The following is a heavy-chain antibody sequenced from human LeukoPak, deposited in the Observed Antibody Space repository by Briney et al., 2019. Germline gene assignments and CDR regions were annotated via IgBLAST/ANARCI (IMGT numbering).Heavy chain of an antibody. V-gene: IGHV3-15*07. CDR1: GFTFSRAC. Sequence: TPGGPLRLSCAASGFTFSRACLSWVRQAPGKGLEWVGRIRTKSDGETVDYAAPVKGRFTISRDDSKNTLFLQMNSLKTEDTAVYYCATPALGRRLYYYDYWGQGTLVTVSP. CDR3: ATPALGRRLYYYDY. D-gene: IGHD3-16*01. J-gene: IGHJ4*02. CDR2: IRTKSDGETV.